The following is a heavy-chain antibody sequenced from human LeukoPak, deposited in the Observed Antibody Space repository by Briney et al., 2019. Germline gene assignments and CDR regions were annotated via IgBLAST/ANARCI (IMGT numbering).Heavy chain of an antibody. J-gene: IGHJ4*02. Sequence: PSETLSLTCAVYGGSFSGYYWSWIRQPPGKGLEWIGENNHSGSTNYNPSLKSRVTISVDTSKNQFSLKLSSVTAADTAVYYCARDLGLKFPFDYWGQGTLVTVSS. CDR3: ARDLGLKFPFDY. CDR2: NNHSGST. V-gene: IGHV4-34*01. CDR1: GGSFSGYY.